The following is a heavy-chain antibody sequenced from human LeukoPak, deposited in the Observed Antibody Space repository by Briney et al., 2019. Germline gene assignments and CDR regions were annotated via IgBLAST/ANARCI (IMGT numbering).Heavy chain of an antibody. CDR1: GFTFSSYA. CDR2: INPDGNKK. J-gene: IGHJ4*02. Sequence: GGSLRLSCAASGFTFSSYAMHWVRQAPGKGLEWVASINPDGNKKYSADSVKGRFTISRDNAENSLYLQMNSLRVEDTAFYYCARDLAYSRLDYWGQGMLVTVSS. CDR3: ARDLAYSRLDY. D-gene: IGHD5-18*01. V-gene: IGHV3-7*01.